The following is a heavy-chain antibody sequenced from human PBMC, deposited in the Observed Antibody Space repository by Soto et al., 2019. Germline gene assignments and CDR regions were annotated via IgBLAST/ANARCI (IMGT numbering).Heavy chain of an antibody. CDR3: ARGMTPPGAPAWYYFDS. D-gene: IGHD2-8*02. CDR2: FSLSGTT. Sequence: SETLSLTCTVSGASITGTSYWSWIRQPTGKGLEWIGRFSLSGTTNYNPSLRSRVTMSADVSKNQFSLRLTSVTAADTALYYCARGMTPPGAPAWYYFDSWGQGTLVTVSS. CDR1: GASITGTSY. V-gene: IGHV4-4*07. J-gene: IGHJ4*02.